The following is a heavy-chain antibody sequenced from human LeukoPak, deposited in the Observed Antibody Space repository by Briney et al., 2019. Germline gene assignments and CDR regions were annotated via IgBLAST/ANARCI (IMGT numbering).Heavy chain of an antibody. D-gene: IGHD3-10*01. V-gene: IGHV3-20*04. J-gene: IGHJ3*02. CDR2: INWDGGST. CDR3: ARVPQYYYGSGSPRDAFDI. CDR1: GFTFDYYD. Sequence: GGSLRLSCAASGFTFDYYDMSWVRQAPGKGLEWVSGINWDGGSTGYADSVKGRFTISRDNAKNTLYLQMNSLRAEDTAVYYCARVPQYYYGSGSPRDAFDIWGQGTMVTVSS.